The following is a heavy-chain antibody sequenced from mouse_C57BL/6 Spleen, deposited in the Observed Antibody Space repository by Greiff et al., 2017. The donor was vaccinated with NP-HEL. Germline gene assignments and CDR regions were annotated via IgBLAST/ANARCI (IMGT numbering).Heavy chain of an antibody. CDR2: ISSGGSYT. V-gene: IGHV5-6*02. D-gene: IGHD2-3*01. J-gene: IGHJ2*01. Sequence: EVKLMESGGDLVKPGGSLKLSCAASGFTFSSYGMSWVRQTPDKRLEWVATISSGGSYTYYPDSVKGRFTISRDNAKNTLYLQMSSLKSEDTAMYYCASRYDGYYGYWGQGTTLTVSS. CDR3: ASRYDGYYGY. CDR1: GFTFSSYG.